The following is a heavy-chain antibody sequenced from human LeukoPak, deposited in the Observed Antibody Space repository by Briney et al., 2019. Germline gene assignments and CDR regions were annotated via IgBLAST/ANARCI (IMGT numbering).Heavy chain of an antibody. CDR2: IYYSGST. CDR3: ARVVRYYYDSSDGMDV. J-gene: IGHJ6*02. CDR1: GGSISSGGYY. D-gene: IGHD3-22*01. Sequence: PSETLSPTCTVSGGSISSGGYYWSWIRQHPGKGLEWIGYIYYSGSTYYNPSLKSRVTISVDTSKNQFSLKLSSVTAADTAVYYCARVVRYYYDSSDGMDVWGQGTTVTVSS. V-gene: IGHV4-31*03.